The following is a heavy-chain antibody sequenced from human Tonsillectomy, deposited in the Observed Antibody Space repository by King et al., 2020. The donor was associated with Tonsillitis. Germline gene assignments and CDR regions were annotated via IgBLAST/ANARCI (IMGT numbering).Heavy chain of an antibody. CDR2: IYYSGST. Sequence: VQLQESGPGLVKPSQTLSLTCTVSGGSVSTDGYFWRWIRQHPGQGLEWIAYIYYSGSTYYNPSLKSRVSISIDTSKNQFSLKLSSVTAADTAVYYCAGTGATFDYWGPGTLVTVSS. CDR3: AGTGATFDY. CDR1: GGSVSTDGYF. D-gene: IGHD1-1*01. V-gene: IGHV4-31*03. J-gene: IGHJ4*02.